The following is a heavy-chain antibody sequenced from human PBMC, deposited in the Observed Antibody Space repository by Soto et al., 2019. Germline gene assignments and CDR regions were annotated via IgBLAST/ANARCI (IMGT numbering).Heavy chain of an antibody. CDR2: IWYDGSDK. D-gene: IGHD6-13*01. CDR3: AKDRSHTLDGMDV. Sequence: GWSLIVSCAFSGFSFRDYWMSWVRQAPGKGLEWVALIWYDGSDKYYADSVKGRFTISRDNSKNTLYLQMNSLRAEDTALYYCAKDRSHTLDGMDVWGQGTTVTVAS. V-gene: IGHV3-33*06. J-gene: IGHJ6*02. CDR1: GFSFRDYW.